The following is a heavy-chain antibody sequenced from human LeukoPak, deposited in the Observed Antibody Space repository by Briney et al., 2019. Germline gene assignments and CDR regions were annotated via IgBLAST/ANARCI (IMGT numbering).Heavy chain of an antibody. CDR3: ARGSYGGNYLDS. CDR2: ISTGGTTI. J-gene: IGHJ4*02. Sequence: PGGSLRLSCAASGFTFSNYEMNWVRQAPGRGLEWVSYISTGGTTIYYTDSVKGRFTISRDNAKNSLYLQMNSLRAGDTAVYYCARGSYGGNYLDSWGQGTLVTVSS. D-gene: IGHD4-23*01. V-gene: IGHV3-48*03. CDR1: GFTFSNYE.